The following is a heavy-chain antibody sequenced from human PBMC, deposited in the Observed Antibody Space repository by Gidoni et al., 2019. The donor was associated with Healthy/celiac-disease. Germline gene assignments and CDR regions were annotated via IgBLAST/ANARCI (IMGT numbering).Heavy chain of an antibody. CDR3: ARDDIVVGYYFDY. J-gene: IGHJ4*02. CDR2: ISYDGSNK. Sequence: QVQLVESGGGVVQPGRSLRLSCAASGFTFRSYAMHWARQDPGKGLGWVAVISYDGSNKYYADAVKGRFTISRDKSKNTLYLQMNSLRAEDTAVYYCARDDIVVGYYFDYWGQGTLVTVSS. V-gene: IGHV3-30*01. CDR1: GFTFRSYA. D-gene: IGHD2-15*01.